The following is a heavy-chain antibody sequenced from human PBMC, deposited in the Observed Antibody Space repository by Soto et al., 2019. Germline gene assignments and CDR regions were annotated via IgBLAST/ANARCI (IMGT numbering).Heavy chain of an antibody. Sequence: SETLSLTCTVSCGSISGHYWIWIRQSPWKGLELIVYIFYTGSTNYNPSLKSRVTLSVDTSKNQFSLRLSSVTAADTAVYYCARVGSSGWSPDYWGHGTLVTVSS. CDR3: ARVGSSGWSPDY. CDR1: CGSISGHY. V-gene: IGHV4-59*11. J-gene: IGHJ4*01. CDR2: IFYTGST. D-gene: IGHD6-19*01.